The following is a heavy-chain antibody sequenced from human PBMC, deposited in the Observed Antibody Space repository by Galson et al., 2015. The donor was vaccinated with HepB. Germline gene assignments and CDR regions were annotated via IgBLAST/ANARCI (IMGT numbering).Heavy chain of an antibody. CDR1: GFTVSRIY. V-gene: IGHV3-53*04. D-gene: IGHD3-10*01. CDR3: ARDYYGSGSYPYEAFDI. J-gene: IGHJ3*02. Sequence: SLRLSCAASGFTVSRIYMSWVRQAPGKGLEWVSVIYSGGTIYYADSVKGRFTISRHNSKNTLYLQMNSLRAEDTAVYYCARDYYGSGSYPYEAFDIWGQGTMVTVSS. CDR2: IYSGGTI.